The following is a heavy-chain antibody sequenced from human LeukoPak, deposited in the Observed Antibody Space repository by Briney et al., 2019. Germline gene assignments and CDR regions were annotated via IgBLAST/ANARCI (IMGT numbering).Heavy chain of an antibody. CDR3: ARDRGDGSLDY. J-gene: IGHJ4*02. V-gene: IGHV3-7*01. CDR1: GFTFSSYA. Sequence: GGSLRLSCAASGFTFSSYAMSWVRQAPGKGLECVANIKQDGSENYCVDSVKGRFTISRDNAKNSLYLQMNSLRAEDTAVYYCARDRGDGSLDYWGQGTLVTVSS. D-gene: IGHD5-24*01. CDR2: IKQDGSEN.